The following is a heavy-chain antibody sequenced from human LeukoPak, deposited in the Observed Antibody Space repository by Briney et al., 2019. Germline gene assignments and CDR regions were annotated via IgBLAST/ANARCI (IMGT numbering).Heavy chain of an antibody. V-gene: IGHV3-48*04. CDR2: ISSSSTNI. CDR3: AKGGYFDWLSFDY. J-gene: IGHJ4*02. CDR1: GFTSSRFS. Sequence: GGSLRLSCATSGFTSSRFSMNWVRQAPGKGLEWISYISSSSTNIQYADSVKGRFTVSRDNARNSLYLQMNSLRAEDTAVYYCAKGGYFDWLSFDYWGQGTLVTVSS. D-gene: IGHD3-9*01.